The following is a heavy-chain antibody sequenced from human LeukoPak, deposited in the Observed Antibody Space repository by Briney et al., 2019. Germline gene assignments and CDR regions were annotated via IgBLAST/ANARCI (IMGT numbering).Heavy chain of an antibody. CDR2: IKQDGSEK. D-gene: IGHD5-12*01. CDR1: GGSFRGYY. J-gene: IGHJ4*02. CDR3: ARDGTYTDYDPDFDI. V-gene: IGHV3-7*04. Sequence: ETLSLTCSVYGGSFRGYYLSWVRQAPGKGLEGVANIKQDGSEKYYVDSVKGRFTISRDNAKNSLYLQMNSLRAEDTAVFYCARDGTYTDYDPDFDIWGQGTLVTVSS.